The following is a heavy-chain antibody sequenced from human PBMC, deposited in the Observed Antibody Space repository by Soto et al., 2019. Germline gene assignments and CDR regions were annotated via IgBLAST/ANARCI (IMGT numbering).Heavy chain of an antibody. CDR1: GYIFTSYW. V-gene: IGHV5-10-1*01. J-gene: IGHJ3*01. Sequence: GESLKISCQGSGYIFTSYWITWVRPMPGKGLEWMGRIDPSDSYTRYSPSFQGHVTILADKSIKTAYLQWSSLKASDTAMYYCARTSDPHCSSTSCPFFDVWGQGTMVTVSS. CDR2: IDPSDSYT. D-gene: IGHD2-2*01. CDR3: ARTSDPHCSSTSCPFFDV.